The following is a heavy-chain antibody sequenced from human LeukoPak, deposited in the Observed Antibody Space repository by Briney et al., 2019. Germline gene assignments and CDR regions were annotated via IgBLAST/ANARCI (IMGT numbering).Heavy chain of an antibody. V-gene: IGHV3-21*01. CDR2: ISSGSTSI. CDR3: ARSIYDRSGYSYFDY. Sequence: GSLRLSCAASGFTFISFSMNWVRQAPGKGLEWVSSISSGSTSIYYADPVKGRFTISRDNAKNSLYLQMSSLRAEDTALYYCARSIYDRSGYSYFDYWGQGTLVTVSS. D-gene: IGHD3-22*01. CDR1: GFTFISFS. J-gene: IGHJ4*02.